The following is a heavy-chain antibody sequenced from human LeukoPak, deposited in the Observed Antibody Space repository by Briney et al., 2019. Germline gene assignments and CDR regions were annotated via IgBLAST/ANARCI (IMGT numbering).Heavy chain of an antibody. CDR1: GYSISSGYY. J-gene: IGHJ6*03. CDR3: ARQDSSSSNYYYYYMDV. Sequence: PSETLSLTCTVSGYSISSGYYWGWIRQPPGKGLEWIGSIYHSGSTYYNPSLKSRVTISVDTSKNQFSLKLSSVTAADTAVYYCARQDSSSSNYYYYYMDVWGKGTTVTVSS. V-gene: IGHV4-38-2*02. CDR2: IYHSGST. D-gene: IGHD6-6*01.